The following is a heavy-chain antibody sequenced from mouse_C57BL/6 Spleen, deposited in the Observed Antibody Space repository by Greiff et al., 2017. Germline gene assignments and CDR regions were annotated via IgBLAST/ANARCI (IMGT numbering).Heavy chain of an antibody. D-gene: IGHD1-1*01. CDR2: IYPGSGST. CDR3: ARYEIGYYYGSSSGY. Sequence: QVQLQQPGAELVKPGASVKMSCEASGYTFTSYWITWVKQRPGQGLEWIGDIYPGSGSTNYNEKFKSKATLTVDTSSSTAYMQLSSLTSEDSAVYYCARYEIGYYYGSSSGYWGQGTTLTVSS. CDR1: GYTFTSYW. J-gene: IGHJ2*01. V-gene: IGHV1-55*01.